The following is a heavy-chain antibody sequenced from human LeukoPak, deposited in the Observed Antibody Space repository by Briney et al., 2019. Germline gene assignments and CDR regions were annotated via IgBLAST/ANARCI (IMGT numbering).Heavy chain of an antibody. CDR2: IKSKRGGETT. CDR3: SCVSGNYNYALEY. V-gene: IGHV3-15*01. Sequence: GGSLRLSCAASGFLFTDAWMTWVRQAPGKGLEWVARIKSKRGGETTDYAAPVKGRFTISRDDSKRMIYLQMNSLKAEDTATYYCSCVSGNYNYALEYWGQGILVTVSS. CDR1: GFLFTDAW. D-gene: IGHD5-24*01. J-gene: IGHJ4*02.